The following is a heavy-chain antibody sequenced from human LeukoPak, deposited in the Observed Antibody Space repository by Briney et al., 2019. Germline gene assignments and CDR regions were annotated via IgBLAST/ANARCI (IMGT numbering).Heavy chain of an antibody. CDR3: ASYYYGSGELFHAFDI. Sequence: GGSLRLSCAASGFTVSSNYMSWVRQAPGKGLEWVSVIYSGGSTYYADSVKGRFTISRDNSKNTLYLQMNSLRAEDTAVCYCASYYYGSGELFHAFDIWGQGTMVTVSS. D-gene: IGHD3-10*01. CDR1: GFTVSSNY. V-gene: IGHV3-66*01. J-gene: IGHJ3*02. CDR2: IYSGGST.